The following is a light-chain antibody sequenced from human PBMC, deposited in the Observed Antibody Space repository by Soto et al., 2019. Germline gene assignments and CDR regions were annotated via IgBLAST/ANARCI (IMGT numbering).Light chain of an antibody. CDR2: GNS. CDR3: QSYDSSVSKVV. CDR1: SSNIGAGYD. Sequence: QAVVTQPPSVSGAPGQRVTISCTGSSSNIGAGYDVHWYQQFPGTAPKLLIYGNSNRPSGVPDRFSGSKSGTSASLAITGLQAEDEGDYYCQSYDSSVSKVVFGGGTKLTVL. V-gene: IGLV1-40*01. J-gene: IGLJ2*01.